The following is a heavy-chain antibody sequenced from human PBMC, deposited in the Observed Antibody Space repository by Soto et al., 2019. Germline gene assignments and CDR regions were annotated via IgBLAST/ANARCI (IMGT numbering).Heavy chain of an antibody. Sequence: QVQLQESGPGLVKPSETLSLTCTVSGDSVSSGLYYWGWVRQPPGKGLEWIGYIYYSGSTNYNPSLENRVTMSLATSKNQFSLRLRSVTAADTAVYYCVRQYSGDCRGGLCYHAFDVWGQGTMVTVSS. CDR3: VRQYSGDCRGGLCYHAFDV. CDR1: GDSVSSGLYY. J-gene: IGHJ3*01. CDR2: IYYSGST. V-gene: IGHV4-61*01. D-gene: IGHD2-15*01.